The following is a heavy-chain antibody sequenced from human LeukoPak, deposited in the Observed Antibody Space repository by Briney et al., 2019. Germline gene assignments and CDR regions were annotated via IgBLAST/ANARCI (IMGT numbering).Heavy chain of an antibody. CDR2: ISYDGSNK. V-gene: IGHV3-30*03. J-gene: IGHJ4*02. Sequence: GGSLRLSCAASGFTFSSYGMHWVRQAPGKGLEWVAVISYDGSNKYYADSVKGRFTISRDNSKNTPYLQMNSLRAEDTAVYYCARVYGGNLDYWGQGTLVTVSS. CDR3: ARVYGGNLDY. D-gene: IGHD4-23*01. CDR1: GFTFSSYG.